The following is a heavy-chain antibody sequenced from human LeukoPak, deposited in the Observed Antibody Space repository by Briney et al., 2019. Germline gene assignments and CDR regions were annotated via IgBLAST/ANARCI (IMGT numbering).Heavy chain of an antibody. J-gene: IGHJ1*01. CDR2: INPNSSAT. V-gene: IGHV1-2*02. CDR1: GYTFTGYY. Sequence: ASVKVSCKASGYTFTGYYVHWVRQVPGQGLEWMGWINPNSSATNFPQKFQGRVTLTRDTSITTAYMELSRLRSDDTAVYYCAGVLKDGYNNGNFQHWGQGTLVTVSS. CDR3: AGVLKDGYNNGNFQH. D-gene: IGHD5-24*01.